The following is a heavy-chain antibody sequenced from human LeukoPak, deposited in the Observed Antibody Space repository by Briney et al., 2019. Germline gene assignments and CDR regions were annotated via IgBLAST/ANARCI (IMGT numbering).Heavy chain of an antibody. J-gene: IGHJ4*02. CDR1: GGSISSYY. D-gene: IGHD1-26*01. CDR2: ISYSGST. CDR3: ARQAGSFTTFDY. V-gene: IGHV4-59*08. Sequence: PSETLSLTCNVSGGSISSYYWTWIRQSPGKGLEWIGYISYSGSTKYNPSVERRATISKDTSKNHFFLRINSVAAADTATYYCARQAGSFTTFDYWGQGILVTVSS.